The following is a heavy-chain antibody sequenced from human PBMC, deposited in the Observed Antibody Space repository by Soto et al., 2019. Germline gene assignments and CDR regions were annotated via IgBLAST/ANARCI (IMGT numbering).Heavy chain of an antibody. CDR2: IYYSGST. CDR3: AGASYGADSSSDYFDY. D-gene: IGHD3-10*01. J-gene: IGHJ4*02. Sequence: QVQLQESGPGLVKPSQTLSLTCTVSGGSIRSGGYYWSWIRQHPGKGLEWIGYIYYSGSTYYNPSLNSRVTVTVGTSKNQYSLRLSSVPHADTVVDYGAGASYGADSSSDYFDYWGQGTLVTVSS. CDR1: GGSIRSGGYY. V-gene: IGHV4-31*03.